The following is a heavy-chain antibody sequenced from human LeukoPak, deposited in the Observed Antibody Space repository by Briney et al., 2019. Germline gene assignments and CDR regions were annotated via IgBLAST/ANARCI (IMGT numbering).Heavy chain of an antibody. V-gene: IGHV4-30-4*01. CDR1: GGSVTNDNYF. Sequence: PSETLSLTCTVSGGSVTNDNYFWSWTRQPPGEGLEWIAYIYYTAGSYYNPSLRSRVTMSIDTSRNQFSLKLSSVSAADTAVYHCARGLRFVRNSGYYFDYWGQGTLVTVSS. D-gene: IGHD1-14*01. J-gene: IGHJ4*02. CDR3: ARGLRFVRNSGYYFDY. CDR2: IYYTAGS.